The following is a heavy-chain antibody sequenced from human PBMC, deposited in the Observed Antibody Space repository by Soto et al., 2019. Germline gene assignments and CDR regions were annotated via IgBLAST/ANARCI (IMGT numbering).Heavy chain of an antibody. J-gene: IGHJ6*02. Sequence: GGSLRLSCAASGFTFDDYTMHWVRQAPGKGLEWVSLISWDGGSTYYADSVKGRFTISRDNSKNSLYLQMNSLRTEDTALYYCVKDLYCTSFFCAFDSRYYRMSFWGQGSTVPGSS. V-gene: IGHV3-43*01. D-gene: IGHD2-8*01. CDR1: GFTFDDYT. CDR3: VKDLYCTSFFCAFDSRYYRMSF. CDR2: ISWDGGST.